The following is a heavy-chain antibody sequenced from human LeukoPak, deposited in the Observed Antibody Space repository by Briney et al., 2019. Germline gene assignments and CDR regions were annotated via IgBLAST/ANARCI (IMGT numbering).Heavy chain of an antibody. CDR2: IYTSGST. D-gene: IGHD2-8*01. CDR3: ARETPNCTNGVCYLLFDY. J-gene: IGHJ4*02. CDR1: GGSISSYY. V-gene: IGHV4-4*07. Sequence: SETLSLTCTVSGGSISSYYWSWIRQPAGKGLEWIGRIYTSGSTNYSPSLKSRVTMSVDTSKTQFSLKLSSVTAADTAVYYCARETPNCTNGVCYLLFDYWGQGTLVTVSS.